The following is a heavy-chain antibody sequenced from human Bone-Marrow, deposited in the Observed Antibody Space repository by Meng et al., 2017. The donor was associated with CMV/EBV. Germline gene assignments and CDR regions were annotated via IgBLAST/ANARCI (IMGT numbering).Heavy chain of an antibody. V-gene: IGHV4-39*07. CDR2: IYYTGRT. CDR3: ASSHIWLIALACTRFNY. D-gene: IGHD6-19*01. Sequence: SETLSLTCTVSGASISSSSYYWGWIRQPPGKGLEWIASIYYTGRTYYKPSLKSRVTISKDTSKNQFSLNLSSVTAADTAVYYCASSHIWLIALACTRFNYWGQGSLVTVSS. J-gene: IGHJ4*02. CDR1: GASISSSSYY.